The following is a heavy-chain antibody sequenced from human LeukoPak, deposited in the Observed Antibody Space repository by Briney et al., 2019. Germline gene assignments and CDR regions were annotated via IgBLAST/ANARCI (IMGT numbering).Heavy chain of an antibody. J-gene: IGHJ4*02. V-gene: IGHV3-23*01. CDR2: ISGSGGST. D-gene: IGHD6-13*01. Sequence: GXSLRLSCAASGFTFSSYAMSWVRQAPGKGLEWVSAISGSGGSTYYADSGKGRFTISRDNYKNTLYLQMNSLRAEDTAVYYCAKEVWYSSSWYYFDYWGQGTLVTVSS. CDR1: GFTFSSYA. CDR3: AKEVWYSSSWYYFDY.